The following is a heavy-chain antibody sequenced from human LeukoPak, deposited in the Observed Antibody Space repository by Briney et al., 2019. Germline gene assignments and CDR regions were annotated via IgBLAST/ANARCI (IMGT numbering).Heavy chain of an antibody. CDR1: GGSISSSNW. D-gene: IGHD3-3*01. J-gene: IGHJ3*02. Sequence: KPSETLSLTCAVSGGSISSSNWWSWVRQPPGKGLEWIGEIYHSGRTNYNPSLRSRVTISVDKSKNQFSLKLSSVTAADTAVYYCAGRGDPEAFWTFDMRGQGTMVTVSS. CDR3: AGRGDPEAFWTFDM. CDR2: IYHSGRT. V-gene: IGHV4-4*02.